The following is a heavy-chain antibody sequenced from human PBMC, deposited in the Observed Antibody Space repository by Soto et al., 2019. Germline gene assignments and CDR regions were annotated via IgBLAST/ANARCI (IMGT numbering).Heavy chain of an antibody. CDR2: ISEDGSST. V-gene: IGHV3-74*01. J-gene: IGHJ4*01. CDR1: GFSFSSFW. Sequence: EVQLVESGGGLVQPGGSLSLSCAASGFSFSSFWMHWVRQVPRKGLAWVSRISEDGSSTHYADSVKGRFTISRDNAKNTLSLQRNSLRADDTAVYYCARGTYGEYGAPPDLWGQGVLVTVSS. D-gene: IGHD4-17*01. CDR3: ARGTYGEYGAPPDL.